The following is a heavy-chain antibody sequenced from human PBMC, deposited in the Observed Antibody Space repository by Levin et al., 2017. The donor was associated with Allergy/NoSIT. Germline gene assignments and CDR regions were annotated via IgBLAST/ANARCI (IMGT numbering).Heavy chain of an antibody. CDR3: TSTYYYDSSGPRGMDV. D-gene: IGHD3-22*01. CDR2: IRSKANSYAT. J-gene: IGHJ6*02. Sequence: PGGSLRLSCAASGFTFSGSAMHWVRQASGKGLEWVGRIRSKANSYATAYAASVKGRFTISRDDSKNTAYLQMNSLKTEDTAVYYCTSTYYYDSSGPRGMDVWGQGTTVTVSS. CDR1: GFTFSGSA. V-gene: IGHV3-73*01.